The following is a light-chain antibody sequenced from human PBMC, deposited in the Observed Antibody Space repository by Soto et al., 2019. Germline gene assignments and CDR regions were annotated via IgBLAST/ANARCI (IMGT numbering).Light chain of an antibody. CDR1: SSEVGGYNY. J-gene: IGLJ1*01. Sequence: QSALTQPPSASGSPGQSVTISCTGTSSEVGGYNYVSWYQQHSGKAPKLMIYEVSKRPSGVPVRFSGSKSGNTASLTVSGLQAEDEADYYCSSYAGSNKVFGTGTKVTVL. CDR3: SSYAGSNKV. CDR2: EVS. V-gene: IGLV2-8*01.